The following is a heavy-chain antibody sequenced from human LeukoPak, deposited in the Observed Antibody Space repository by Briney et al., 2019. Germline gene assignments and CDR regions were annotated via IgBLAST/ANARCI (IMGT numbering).Heavy chain of an antibody. CDR2: INSGSTYI. D-gene: IGHD3-10*01. CDR3: ARVSVGNNYGSGSYDN. CDR1: GFTFSTYN. V-gene: IGHV3-21*01. Sequence: GGSLRPSCAASGFTFSTYNMNWVPQAPGKGLEWLSSINSGSTYIYYADSVKGRFTISRDNAKNSLYLQMNSLRAEDTAVYYCARVSVGNNYGSGSYDNWGQGTLVTVSS. J-gene: IGHJ4*02.